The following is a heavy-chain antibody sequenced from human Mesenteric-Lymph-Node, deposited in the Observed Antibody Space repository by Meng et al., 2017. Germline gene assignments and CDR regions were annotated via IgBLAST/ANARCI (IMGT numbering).Heavy chain of an antibody. CDR2: IYHSGHT. J-gene: IGHJ4*02. CDR3: ASARYSSVWGENYFDH. V-gene: IGHV4-30-2*01. Sequence: QLQLQESGPGLLKPSQTLSRTCAVSDVSIRSGDYSWSWIRPPPGKGLEWIGNIYHSGHTYYNPSLKSRVTMSVDKSRNQFSLKLTSVTAADTAVFFCASARYSSVWGENYFDHWGQGALVTVSS. D-gene: IGHD6-19*01. CDR1: DVSIRSGDYS.